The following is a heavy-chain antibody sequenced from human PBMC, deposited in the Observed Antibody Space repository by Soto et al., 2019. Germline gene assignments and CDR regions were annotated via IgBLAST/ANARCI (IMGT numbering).Heavy chain of an antibody. D-gene: IGHD3-10*01. CDR2: IYWDDDE. CDR1: GFSLNTGAVG. Sequence: ITLKESGPTLVKPTQTLTLTCTFSGFSLNTGAVGVGWVRQPRGKAMQWLALIYWDDDERYRPSLRSRLNITKDTINNQVVVTMTNMDPEDTATYYCVRNWRYYGGDYYYGMDAWGQGTTVTVSS. J-gene: IGHJ6*02. CDR3: VRNWRYYGGDYYYGMDA. V-gene: IGHV2-5*02.